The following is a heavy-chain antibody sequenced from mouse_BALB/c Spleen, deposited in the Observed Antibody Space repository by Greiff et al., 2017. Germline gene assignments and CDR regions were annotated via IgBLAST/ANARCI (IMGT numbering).Heavy chain of an antibody. D-gene: IGHD2-4*01. CDR1: GFNIKDTY. J-gene: IGHJ2*01. Sequence: EVHLVESGAELVKPGASVKLSCTASGFNIKDTYMHWVKQRPEQGLEWIGRIDPANGNTKYDPKFQGKATITADTSSNTAYLQLSSLTSEDTAVYYCARGYYDYDGFDYWGQGTTLTVSS. V-gene: IGHV14-3*02. CDR3: ARGYYDYDGFDY. CDR2: IDPANGNT.